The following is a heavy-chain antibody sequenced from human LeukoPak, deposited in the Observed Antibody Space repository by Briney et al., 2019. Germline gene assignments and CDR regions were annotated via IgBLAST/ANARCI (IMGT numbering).Heavy chain of an antibody. CDR3: AKYLRYYDSSGYYRYFDY. J-gene: IGHJ4*02. CDR1: GFTFSSYA. D-gene: IGHD3-22*01. V-gene: IGHV3-23*01. Sequence: GGSLRLSCAASGFTFSSYAMSWVRQAPGKGLEWVSAISGSGGSTYYADSVKGRFTISRDNSKNTLYLQMNSLRAEDTAVYHCAKYLRYYDSSGYYRYFDYWGQGTLVTVSS. CDR2: ISGSGGST.